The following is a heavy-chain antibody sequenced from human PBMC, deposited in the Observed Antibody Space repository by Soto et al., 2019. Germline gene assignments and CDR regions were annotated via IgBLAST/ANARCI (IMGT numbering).Heavy chain of an antibody. CDR2: INYSGST. D-gene: IGHD3-9*01. J-gene: IGHJ4*02. CDR3: ARQYDILTGVDY. CDR1: GGSISYYY. V-gene: IGHV4-59*08. Sequence: QVQLQESGPGLVKPSETLSLTCTVSGGSISYYYWSWIRQPPGKGLEWIGYINYSGSTNYNPSLKSRVSISIATSKNHFSLKLSSVSAADTAVYYCARQYDILTGVDYWGQGTLVNVSS.